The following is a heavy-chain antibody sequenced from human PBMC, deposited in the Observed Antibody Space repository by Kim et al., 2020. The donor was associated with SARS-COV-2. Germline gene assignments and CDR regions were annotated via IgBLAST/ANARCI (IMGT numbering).Heavy chain of an antibody. D-gene: IGHD6-19*01. CDR1: GFTFSSYS. CDR2: ISSSSSTI. Sequence: GGSLRLSCAASGFTFSSYSMNWVRQAPGKGLEWVSYISSSSSTIYYADSVKGRFTISRDNAKNSQYLQKKSLRDEDTAVYYCPGDWFQWLDAFDICGQGTMVTVSS. CDR3: PGDWFQWLDAFDI. J-gene: IGHJ3*02. V-gene: IGHV3-48*02.